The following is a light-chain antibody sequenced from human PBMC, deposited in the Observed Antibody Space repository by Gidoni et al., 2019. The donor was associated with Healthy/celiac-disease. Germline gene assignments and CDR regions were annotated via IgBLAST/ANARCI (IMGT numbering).Light chain of an antibody. J-gene: IGKJ1*01. CDR1: QSISSY. CDR3: QQSYSTPRT. CDR2: AAS. V-gene: IGKV1-39*01. Sequence: DIQMTQSPSSLSASVGDRVTITCQASQSISSYLNWYQQKPGKAPKLLIYAASSLQSGVPSRFSGRGSGTDFTLTISSLQPEDFATYYCQQSYSTPRTFXXXTKVEIK.